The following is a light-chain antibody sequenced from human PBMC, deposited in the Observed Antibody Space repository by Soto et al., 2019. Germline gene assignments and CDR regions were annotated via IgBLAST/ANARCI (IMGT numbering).Light chain of an antibody. V-gene: IGKV3-15*01. CDR3: QQYYDWPRT. CDR1: QSVGTN. J-gene: IGKJ1*01. Sequence: EIVMTQSPATLSVSPGERATLSCRASQSVGTNLAWYQQRLGQAPRLLISGASTRATGIPARFSGSGSGTEFALTISSLQSEDFAVYYCQQYYDWPRTFGQGTKVDIK. CDR2: GAS.